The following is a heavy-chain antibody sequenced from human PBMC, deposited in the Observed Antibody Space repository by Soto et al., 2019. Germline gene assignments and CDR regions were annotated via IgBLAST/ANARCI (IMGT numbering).Heavy chain of an antibody. CDR3: TRRDSGSYSGYFDY. J-gene: IGHJ4*02. D-gene: IGHD1-26*01. Sequence: HPGGSLGLSCTAAVFTFGDYARSWFRQAPGRGLDWVGFIRSKAYGGTTEYAASVKGRFTISRDDSKSIAYLQMNSLKTEDTAVYYCTRRDSGSYSGYFDYWGQGTLVTVSS. V-gene: IGHV3-49*03. CDR1: VFTFGDYA. CDR2: IRSKAYGGTT.